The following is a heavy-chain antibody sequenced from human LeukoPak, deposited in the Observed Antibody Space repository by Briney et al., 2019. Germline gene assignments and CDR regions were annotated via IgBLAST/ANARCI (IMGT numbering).Heavy chain of an antibody. CDR2: ISSSGSTI. CDR1: GFTFSSYS. V-gene: IGHV3-48*04. J-gene: IGHJ4*02. D-gene: IGHD6-19*01. Sequence: PAGGSLRLSCAASGFTFSSYSMNWVRQAPGKGLEWVSYISSSGSTIYYADSVKGRFTISRDNAKNSLYLQMNSLRAEDTAVYYCAKYSGWYAYAIDYWGQGTLVTVSS. CDR3: AKYSGWYAYAIDY.